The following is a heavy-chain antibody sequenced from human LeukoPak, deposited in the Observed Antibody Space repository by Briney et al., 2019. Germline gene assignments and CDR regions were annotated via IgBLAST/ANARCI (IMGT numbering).Heavy chain of an antibody. Sequence: ASVKVSCKASGYTFTGYYMHWVRQAPGQGLEWIGWINPNSGGTNYAQKFQGRVTMTRDTSISTAYMELSRLRSDDTAVYYCARVDTAMVTDDAFDIWGQGTMVTVSS. D-gene: IGHD5-18*01. CDR1: GYTFTGYY. V-gene: IGHV1-2*02. CDR2: INPNSGGT. J-gene: IGHJ3*02. CDR3: ARVDTAMVTDDAFDI.